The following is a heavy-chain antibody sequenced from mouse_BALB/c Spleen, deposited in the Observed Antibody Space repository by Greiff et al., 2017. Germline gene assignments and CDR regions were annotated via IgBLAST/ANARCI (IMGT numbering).Heavy chain of an antibody. J-gene: IGHJ4*01. D-gene: IGHD1-1*01. Sequence: VKLMESGPGLVAPSQSLSITCTVSGFSLTGYGVNWVRQPPGKGLEWLGMIWGDGSTDYNSALKSRLSISKDNSKSQVFLKMNSLQTDDTARYYCARDGRIYYYGSSYAMDYWGQGTSVTVSS. CDR1: GFSLTGYG. CDR3: ARDGRIYYYGSSYAMDY. V-gene: IGHV2-6-7*01. CDR2: IWGDGST.